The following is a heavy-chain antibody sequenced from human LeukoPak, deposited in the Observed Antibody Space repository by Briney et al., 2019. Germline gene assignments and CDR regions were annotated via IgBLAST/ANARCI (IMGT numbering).Heavy chain of an antibody. J-gene: IGHJ4*02. D-gene: IGHD3-16*02. Sequence: ASVKVSCKASGYTFTSFEINWVRQATGQGLEWMGWMNPNSGNTGYAQKFQGRVTMTRNTSISTAYMELSSLRSEDTAVYYCARGRRFDYVWGTYRYTVLDYWGQGTLVTVSS. CDR2: MNPNSGNT. CDR3: ARGRRFDYVWGTYRYTVLDY. CDR1: GYTFTSFE. V-gene: IGHV1-8*01.